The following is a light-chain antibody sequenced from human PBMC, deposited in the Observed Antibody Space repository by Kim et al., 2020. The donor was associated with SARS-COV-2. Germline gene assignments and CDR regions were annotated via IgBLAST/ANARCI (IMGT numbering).Light chain of an antibody. V-gene: IGLV2-8*01. J-gene: IGLJ1*01. CDR2: EVI. CDR1: SSDVGRYNY. Sequence: GQSVTISCTGTSSDVGRYNYVSWYQQHPGKAPKLIIYEVIKRPSGVPDRFSGSKSDNTASLTVSGLQAEDEADYYCSSYAGSNNFVFGTGTKVTVL. CDR3: SSYAGSNNFV.